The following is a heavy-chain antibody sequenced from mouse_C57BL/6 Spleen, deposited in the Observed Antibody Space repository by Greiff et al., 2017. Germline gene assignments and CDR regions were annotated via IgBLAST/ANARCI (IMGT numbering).Heavy chain of an antibody. Sequence: QVQLQQSGPGLVAPSQSLSITCTVSGFSLTSYAVSWVRQPPGKGLEWLGVLWGDGSTNYHSALISRLSISKDNSKSQVFLKLNSRQTDDTATYYCAKEGKWEGAMDYWGQGTSVTVSS. CDR2: LWGDGST. V-gene: IGHV2-3*01. J-gene: IGHJ4*01. CDR1: GFSLTSYA. D-gene: IGHD4-1*02. CDR3: AKEGKWEGAMDY.